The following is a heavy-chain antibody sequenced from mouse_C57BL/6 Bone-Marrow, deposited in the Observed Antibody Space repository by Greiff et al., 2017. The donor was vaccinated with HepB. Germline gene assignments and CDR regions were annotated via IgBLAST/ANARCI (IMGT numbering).Heavy chain of an antibody. CDR3: ARGPYYYGSSYPYWYFDV. V-gene: IGHV1-53*01. Sequence: QVQLQQPGTELVKPGASVKLSCKASGYTFTSYWMHWVKQRPGQGLEWIGNINPSNGGTNYNEKFKSKATLTVDKSSSTAYMQLSSLTSEDSAVYYCARGPYYYGSSYPYWYFDVWGTGTTVTVSS. J-gene: IGHJ1*03. D-gene: IGHD1-1*01. CDR1: GYTFTSYW. CDR2: INPSNGGT.